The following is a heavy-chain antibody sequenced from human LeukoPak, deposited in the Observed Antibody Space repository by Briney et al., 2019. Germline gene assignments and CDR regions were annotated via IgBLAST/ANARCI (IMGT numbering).Heavy chain of an antibody. CDR2: TYYSGNT. J-gene: IGHJ4*02. V-gene: IGHV4-61*01. CDR3: ARVFHDSSGYPFDY. D-gene: IGHD3-22*01. CDR1: GGSTSSSSYY. Sequence: SETLSLTCTVSGGSTSSSSYYWSWIRQPPGKGLEWIGYTYYSGNTNCNPSLKSRVTISVDTSKNQFSLKVSSVTAADTAVYYCARVFHDSSGYPFDYWGQGTLVTVSS.